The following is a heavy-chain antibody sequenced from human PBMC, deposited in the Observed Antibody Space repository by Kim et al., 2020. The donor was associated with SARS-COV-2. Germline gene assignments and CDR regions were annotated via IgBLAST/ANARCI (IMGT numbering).Heavy chain of an antibody. V-gene: IGHV3-30-3*01. CDR2: ISYDGSNK. CDR1: GFTFSSYA. J-gene: IGHJ4*02. Sequence: GGSLRLSCAASGFTFSSYAMHWVRQAPGKGLEWVAVISYDGSNKYYADSVKGRFTISRDNSKNTLYLQMNSLRAEDTAVYYCARDIGLGTGSLSYWGQGTLVTVSS. D-gene: IGHD1-1*01. CDR3: ARDIGLGTGSLSY.